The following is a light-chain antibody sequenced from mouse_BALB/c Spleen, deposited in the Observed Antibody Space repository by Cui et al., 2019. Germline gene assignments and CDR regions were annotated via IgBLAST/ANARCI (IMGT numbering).Light chain of an antibody. CDR2: DTS. V-gene: IGKV4-55*01. Sequence: QIVLTQSPAIMSASPGEKVTMTCSASSSVSYMYWYQQKPGSPPRLLIYDTSNLASGVPVRFSGSGSGTSYSLTISRMEAEDAATYYCQQWSSYPPTFGSGTKLEIK. CDR3: QQWSSYPPT. CDR1: SSVSY. J-gene: IGKJ4*01.